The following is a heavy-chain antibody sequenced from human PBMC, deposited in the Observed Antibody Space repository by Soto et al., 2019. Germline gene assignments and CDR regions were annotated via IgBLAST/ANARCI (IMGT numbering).Heavy chain of an antibody. J-gene: IGHJ6*02. CDR3: ARGLSTYYDFWSGPPLGMDV. CDR2: INPSGGST. V-gene: IGHV1-46*01. D-gene: IGHD3-3*01. CDR1: GYTFTSYY. Sequence: ASVKVSCKASGYTFTSYYMHWVRQAPGQGLEWMGIINPSGGSTSYAQKFQGRVTMTRDTSTSTVYMELSSLRSEDTAVYYCARGLSTYYDFWSGPPLGMDVWGQGTTVTVSS.